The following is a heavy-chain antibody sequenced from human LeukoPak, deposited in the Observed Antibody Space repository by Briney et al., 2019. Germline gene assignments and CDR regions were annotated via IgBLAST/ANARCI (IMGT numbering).Heavy chain of an antibody. Sequence: SVKVSCQAAGRTFSSYAISWVRQAPGHGLEWMGGIITIFGTANHAQKWQGRGTITTDESTSPAYMELSSLRSEDTAVYYCARGIILTGGNYYYYYYYMDVWGKGTTVTVSS. V-gene: IGHV1-69*05. CDR1: GRTFSSYA. D-gene: IGHD3-9*01. CDR3: ARGIILTGGNYYYYYYYMDV. CDR2: IITIFGTA. J-gene: IGHJ6*03.